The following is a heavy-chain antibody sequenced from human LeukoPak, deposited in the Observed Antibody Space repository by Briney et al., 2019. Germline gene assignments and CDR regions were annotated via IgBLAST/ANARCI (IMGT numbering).Heavy chain of an antibody. CDR2: INHSGST. J-gene: IGHJ4*02. CDR3: ARGRIQLWPRVHYFDY. CDR1: GGSISSGGYS. Sequence: SETLSLTCAVSGGSISSGGYSWSWIRQPPGKGLEWIGEINHSGSTNYNPSLKSRVTISVDTSKNQFSLRLSSVTAADTAVYYCARGRIQLWPRVHYFDYWGQGTLVTVSS. D-gene: IGHD5-18*01. V-gene: IGHV4-34*01.